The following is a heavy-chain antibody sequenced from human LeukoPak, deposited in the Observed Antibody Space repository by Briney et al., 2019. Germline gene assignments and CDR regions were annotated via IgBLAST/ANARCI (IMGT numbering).Heavy chain of an antibody. CDR2: INHSGST. D-gene: IGHD3-3*01. V-gene: IGHV4-34*01. CDR3: ARGVKGITIFGVAATENFDY. Sequence: PSETLSLTCAVYGGSFSGYYWSWIRQPPGKWLEWIGEINHSGSTNYNPSLKSRVTISVDTSKNQFSLKLSSVTAADTAVYYCARGVKGITIFGVAATENFDYWRQGTLVTVSS. J-gene: IGHJ4*02. CDR1: GGSFSGYY.